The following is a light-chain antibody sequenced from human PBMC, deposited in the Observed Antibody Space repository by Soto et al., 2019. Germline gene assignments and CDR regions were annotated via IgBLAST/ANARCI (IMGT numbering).Light chain of an antibody. J-gene: IGLJ1*01. CDR3: SSYTNDKSYV. CDR2: AVT. V-gene: IGLV2-14*03. Sequence: QSVLTQPPPGSGSSGQSITTSATGTSSDVGAFNYVSWYQQHPGKAPKLMISAVTNRPSGVSNRFSGSKSGNTASLTISGLQAEDEADYYCSSYTNDKSYVFGTGTKVTVL. CDR1: SSDVGAFNY.